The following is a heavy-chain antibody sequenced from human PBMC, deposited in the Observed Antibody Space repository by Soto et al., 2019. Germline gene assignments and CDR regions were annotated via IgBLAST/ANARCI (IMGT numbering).Heavy chain of an antibody. V-gene: IGHV1-3*01. Sequence: GASVKVSCKASGYTFTSYAMHWVRQAPGQRLEWMGWINAGNGNTKYSQKFQGRVTITRDTSASTAYMELSSLRSEDTAVYYCARAHGSNFDWFYYYYGMDVWGQGTTVTVS. CDR2: INAGNGNT. J-gene: IGHJ6*02. CDR3: ARAHGSNFDWFYYYYGMDV. D-gene: IGHD3-9*01. CDR1: GYTFTSYA.